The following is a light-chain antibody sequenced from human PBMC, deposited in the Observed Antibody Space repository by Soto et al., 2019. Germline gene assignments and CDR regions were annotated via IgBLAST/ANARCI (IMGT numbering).Light chain of an antibody. J-gene: IGKJ1*01. V-gene: IGKV2-28*01. Sequence: DIVMTQSPLSLPVTPGEPASISCRSSQSLLHSNGYNYLDWYLQKPGQSPQLLISLGSNRASGVPERLSGSGSGTAFTLKISRVEAEDVGVYYCMQALQTPWTFGQGTKVEIK. CDR2: LGS. CDR1: QSLLHSNGYNY. CDR3: MQALQTPWT.